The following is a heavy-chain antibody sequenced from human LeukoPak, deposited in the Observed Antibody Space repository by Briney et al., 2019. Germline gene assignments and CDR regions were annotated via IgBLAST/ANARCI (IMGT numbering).Heavy chain of an antibody. CDR2: IYYSGSA. Sequence: SETLSLTCTVSGGSISSYYWSWIRQPPGKGLEWIGYIYYSGSANYNPSLKSRVTISVYTSKNQFSLKLSSVTAADTAVYYCARLKYYYDSSGYRAEYFQHWGQGTLVTVSS. CDR3: ARLKYYYDSSGYRAEYFQH. D-gene: IGHD3-22*01. J-gene: IGHJ1*01. V-gene: IGHV4-59*01. CDR1: GGSISSYY.